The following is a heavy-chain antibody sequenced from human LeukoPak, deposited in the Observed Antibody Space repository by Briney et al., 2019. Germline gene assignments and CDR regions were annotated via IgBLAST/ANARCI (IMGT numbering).Heavy chain of an antibody. CDR2: INPSGGST. J-gene: IGHJ4*02. CDR1: GYTFTSYY. V-gene: IGHV1-46*01. D-gene: IGHD1-26*01. CDR3: ARVGMGATRGFDY. Sequence: ASVRVSCKASGYTFTSYYMHWVRQAPGQGLEWMGIINPSGGSTSHAQKFQGRVTMTRDMSTSTVYMELSSLRSEDTAVYYCARVGMGATRGFDYWGQGTLVTVSS.